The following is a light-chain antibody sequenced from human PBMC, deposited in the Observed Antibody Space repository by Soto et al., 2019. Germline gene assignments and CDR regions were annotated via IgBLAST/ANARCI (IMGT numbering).Light chain of an antibody. Sequence: QSVLTQPPSVSGAPGQRVTISCTGSSSNIGAGYDVHWYQHPPGTAPTLLIYVNSNRPSGVPDRFSGSKSGTSASLAITGLQAEDEADYYCQSYDSSLGGSVFGTGTKLTVL. CDR3: QSYDSSLGGSV. CDR1: SSNIGAGYD. V-gene: IGLV1-40*01. J-gene: IGLJ1*01. CDR2: VNS.